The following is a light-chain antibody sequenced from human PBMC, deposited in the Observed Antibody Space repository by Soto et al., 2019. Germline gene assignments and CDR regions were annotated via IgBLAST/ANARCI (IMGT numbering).Light chain of an antibody. Sequence: EIVLTQSPVTLSLSPGERATISCRASQSVSRYLAWYQQKPGQAPRLLIYDASNTATGIPARFIGSGSGTDFTLTASSLEPEDSAVYYFQQRSNWFTFGGGTKVEIK. V-gene: IGKV3-11*01. J-gene: IGKJ4*01. CDR2: DAS. CDR3: QQRSNWFT. CDR1: QSVSRY.